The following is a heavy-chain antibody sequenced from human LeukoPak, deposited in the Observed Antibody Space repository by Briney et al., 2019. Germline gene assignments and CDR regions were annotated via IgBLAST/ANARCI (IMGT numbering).Heavy chain of an antibody. V-gene: IGHV1-18*01. CDR1: GYTFTTYG. CDR3: ARELVVAGGFDY. J-gene: IGHJ4*02. Sequence: GASVKVSCKASGYTFTTYGLSWVRQAPGQGPEWMGWISGYNGDTNYAQHLQGRVTMTTDTSTSTAYMELSSLRSEDTAVYYCARELVVAGGFDYWGQGTLVTVSS. CDR2: ISGYNGDT. D-gene: IGHD2-15*01.